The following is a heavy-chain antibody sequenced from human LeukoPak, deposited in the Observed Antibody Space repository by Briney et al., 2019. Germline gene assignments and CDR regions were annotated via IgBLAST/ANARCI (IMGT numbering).Heavy chain of an antibody. CDR3: ARDWAGCSGGSCYRGTFDY. CDR2: IYYSGST. D-gene: IGHD2-15*01. CDR1: GGSISSSSYY. J-gene: IGHJ4*02. V-gene: IGHV4-39*07. Sequence: SETLSLTCTVSGGSISSSSYYWGWIRQPPGKGLEWIGSIYYSGSTYYNPSLKSRVTISVDTSKNQFSLKLSSVTAADTAVYYCARDWAGCSGGSCYRGTFDYWGQGTLVTVSS.